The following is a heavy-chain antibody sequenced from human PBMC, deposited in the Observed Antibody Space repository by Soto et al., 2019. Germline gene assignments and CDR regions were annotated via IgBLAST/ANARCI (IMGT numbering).Heavy chain of an antibody. D-gene: IGHD2-2*01. Sequence: EVQLVESGGDLVQPGGSLRLSCAASGFTFSTYWMTWVRQAPGRGLEWVANIRKDASVIHYADSVEGRVTISRDNAKKALYLQMSSLRAEDTAVYFCARDLSPADGNLFYDAFDIWGQGTVVTVSS. CDR2: IRKDASVI. CDR1: GFTFSTYW. J-gene: IGHJ3*02. V-gene: IGHV3-7*01. CDR3: ARDLSPADGNLFYDAFDI.